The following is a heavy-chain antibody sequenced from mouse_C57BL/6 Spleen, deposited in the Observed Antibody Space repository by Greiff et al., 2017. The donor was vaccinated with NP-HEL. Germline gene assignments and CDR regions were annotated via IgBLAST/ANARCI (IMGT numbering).Heavy chain of an antibody. CDR1: GYTFTSYW. CDR2: IDPSDSYT. D-gene: IGHD1-1*01. V-gene: IGHV1-50*01. Sequence: VQLQQPGAELVKPGASVKLSCKASGYTFTSYWMQWVKQRPGQGLEWIGEIDPSDSYTNYNQKFKGKATLTVDTSSSTAYMQLSSLTSEDSAVYYCARNYGSKNWYFDVWGTGTTVTVSS. J-gene: IGHJ1*03. CDR3: ARNYGSKNWYFDV.